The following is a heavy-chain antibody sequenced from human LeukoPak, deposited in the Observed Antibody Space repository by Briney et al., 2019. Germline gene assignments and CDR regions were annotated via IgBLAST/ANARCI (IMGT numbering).Heavy chain of an antibody. CDR2: ISSSGSTI. Sequence: PGGSLRLSCAASGFTFSDYYMSWIRQAPGKGLEWVSYISSSGSTIYYADSVKGRFTISRDNAKNSLYLQMNSLRAEDTAVYYCARVSNFWSGYYKSYYYYMDVWGKGTTVTVSS. D-gene: IGHD3-3*01. CDR1: GFTFSDYY. J-gene: IGHJ6*03. CDR3: ARVSNFWSGYYKSYYYYMDV. V-gene: IGHV3-11*01.